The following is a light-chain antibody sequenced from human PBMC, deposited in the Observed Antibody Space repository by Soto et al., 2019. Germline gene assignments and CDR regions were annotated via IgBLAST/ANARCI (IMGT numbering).Light chain of an antibody. CDR1: QSISSW. CDR3: KQYHTYPWT. Sequence: DIQMTQSPSTLSASVGDRVTITCRASQSISSWLAWYQQKPGKAPKFLIYDASRLESGAHSRFSGSGSGTEYTLTISSLQPDDFATYYCKQYHTYPWTFGQGTKVDI. J-gene: IGKJ1*01. V-gene: IGKV1-5*01. CDR2: DAS.